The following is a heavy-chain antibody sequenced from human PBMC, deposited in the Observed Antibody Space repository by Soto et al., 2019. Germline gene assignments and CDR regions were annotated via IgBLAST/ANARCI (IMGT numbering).Heavy chain of an antibody. CDR1: GGTFSTYS. D-gene: IGHD2-21*01. J-gene: IGHJ3*02. V-gene: IGHV1-69*02. CDR2: IIPMLGVR. CDR3: TIGSWSGEVFDI. Sequence: QVQLVQSGAEVKKPGSSVKVSCKDSGGTFSTYSMFWVRQAPGQGLEWMGRIIPMLGVRNYAQRFQDRVTIIADKSTATVNMELSSLRSEDTALYYCTIGSWSGEVFDIWGQGTMVTVSS.